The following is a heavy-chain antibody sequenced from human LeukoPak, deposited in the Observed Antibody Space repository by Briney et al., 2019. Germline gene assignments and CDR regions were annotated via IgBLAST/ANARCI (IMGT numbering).Heavy chain of an antibody. CDR1: GGSFSGYY. V-gene: IGHV4-34*01. J-gene: IGHJ5*02. Sequence: SETLSLTCAVYGGSFSGYYWSWIRQPPGKGLEWIGEINHSGSTNYNPSLKSRVTISVDTSKNQFSLKLSSVTAADTAVYYCARVGDTHWIDPWGQGTLVTVSS. D-gene: IGHD3-16*01. CDR2: INHSGST. CDR3: ARVGDTHWIDP.